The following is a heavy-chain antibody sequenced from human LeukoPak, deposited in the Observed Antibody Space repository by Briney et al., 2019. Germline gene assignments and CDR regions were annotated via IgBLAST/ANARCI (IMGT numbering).Heavy chain of an antibody. Sequence: GGSLRLSCAASGFTFTNYAMSWVRQAPGKGLEWVSALSDGGGDSTYYADSVRGRFTISRDNSKNTVYLQRNSLRAEDTAVYYCAKVGSGSYAQPFDYWGQGTLGTVSS. CDR1: GFTFTNYA. CDR3: AKVGSGSYAQPFDY. D-gene: IGHD3-10*01. V-gene: IGHV3-23*01. CDR2: LSDGGGDST. J-gene: IGHJ4*02.